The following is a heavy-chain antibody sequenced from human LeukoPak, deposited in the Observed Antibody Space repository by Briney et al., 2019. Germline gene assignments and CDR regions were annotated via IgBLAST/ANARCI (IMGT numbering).Heavy chain of an antibody. Sequence: SQTLSLTCAISGDSFSTASNAWYWIRQSPSRGLEWLGRTYYNSKWYTDYAVSVSGRTTVNPDTSKNQFSLHLNSVTPEDTAVYYCARRLTQYDCFDPWGQGILVTVSS. J-gene: IGHJ5*02. V-gene: IGHV6-1*01. CDR1: GDSFSTASNA. D-gene: IGHD2-2*01. CDR2: TYYNSKWYT. CDR3: ARRLTQYDCFDP.